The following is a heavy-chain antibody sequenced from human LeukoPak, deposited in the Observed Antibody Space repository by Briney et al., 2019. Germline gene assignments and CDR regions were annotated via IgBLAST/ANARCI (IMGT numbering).Heavy chain of an antibody. CDR1: GFTFTSYG. CDR2: ISAYNGNT. CDR3: ARQEHLIAARDY. J-gene: IGHJ4*02. Sequence: PGGSLRLSCAASGFTFTSYGISWVRQAPGQGLEWMGWISAYNGNTNYAQKLQGRVTMTTDTSTSTAYMELRSLRSDDTAVYYCARQEHLIAARDYWGQGTLVTVSS. V-gene: IGHV1-18*01. D-gene: IGHD6-6*01.